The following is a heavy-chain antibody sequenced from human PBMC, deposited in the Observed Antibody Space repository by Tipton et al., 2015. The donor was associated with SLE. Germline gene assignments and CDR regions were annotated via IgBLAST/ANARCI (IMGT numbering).Heavy chain of an antibody. CDR3: ARLLSGNWYFDL. CDR2: IIPILGIA. CDR1: GGTFSSYA. J-gene: IGHJ2*01. V-gene: IGHV1-69*09. D-gene: IGHD1-14*01. Sequence: QLVQSGAEVKKPGSSVKVSCKASGGTFSSYAISWVRQAPGQGLEWMGRIIPILGIANYAQKFQGRVTITADKSTSTAYMELSSLRSEDTAVYYCARLLSGNWYFDLWGRGTLVTVSS.